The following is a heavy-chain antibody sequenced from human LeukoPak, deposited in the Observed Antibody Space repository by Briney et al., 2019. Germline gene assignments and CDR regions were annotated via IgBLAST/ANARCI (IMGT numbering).Heavy chain of an antibody. D-gene: IGHD1-26*01. CDR1: GFTFSSYA. V-gene: IGHV3-23*01. CDR3: AKGEGAYYYYGVDV. Sequence: GGSLRLSCAASGFTFSSYAMSWVRQAPGKGLEWVSAISGSGGSTYYADSVKGRFTISRDNSKNTLYLQMNSLRAEDTAVYYCAKGEGAYYYYGVDVWGQGTTVTVSS. CDR2: ISGSGGST. J-gene: IGHJ6*02.